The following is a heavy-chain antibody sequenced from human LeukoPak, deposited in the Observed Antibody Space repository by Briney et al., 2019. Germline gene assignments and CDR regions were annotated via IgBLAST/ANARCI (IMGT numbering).Heavy chain of an antibody. CDR3: ASTTEGYCRGRSCYSYYYYMDV. Sequence: SETLSLTCTVSGGSISSSCWSWIRQPPGKGLEWIGEINHSGSTNYNPSLKSRVTISVDTSNNQFSLKLSSMTAADTAVYYCASTTEGYCRGRSCYSYYYYMDVWVKGTTVTVSS. CDR2: INHSGST. D-gene: IGHD2-15*01. CDR1: GGSISSSC. V-gene: IGHV4-34*01. J-gene: IGHJ6*03.